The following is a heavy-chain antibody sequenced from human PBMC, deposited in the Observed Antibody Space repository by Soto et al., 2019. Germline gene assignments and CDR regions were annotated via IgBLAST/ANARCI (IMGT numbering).Heavy chain of an antibody. Sequence: ASVKVSCKASGYTFTSYDINWVRQATGQGLEYMGVIHPNGGGTSYAQKFQGRVTMTSDTSTSIVYMELSSLRAEDTAVYYCARQKAWTGEWLSLYAPGMDVWGQGTTVTVSS. CDR3: ARQKAWTGEWLSLYAPGMDV. J-gene: IGHJ6*02. D-gene: IGHD3-22*01. V-gene: IGHV1-46*01. CDR2: IHPNGGGT. CDR1: GYTFTSYD.